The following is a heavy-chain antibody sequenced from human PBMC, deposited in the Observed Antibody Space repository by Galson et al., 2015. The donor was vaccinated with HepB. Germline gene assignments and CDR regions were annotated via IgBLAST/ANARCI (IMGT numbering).Heavy chain of an antibody. CDR3: ARSTSSRYYYGMDV. D-gene: IGHD2-2*01. CDR1: GYTFTGYY. J-gene: IGHJ6*02. CDR2: INPNSGGT. V-gene: IGHV1-2*02. Sequence: SVKVSCKASGYTFTGYYMHWVRQAPGQGLEWMGWINPNSGGTNYAQKFQGRVTMTRDTSISTAYMELSRLRSDDTAVYYCARSTSSRYYYGMDVWGQGTTVTVSS.